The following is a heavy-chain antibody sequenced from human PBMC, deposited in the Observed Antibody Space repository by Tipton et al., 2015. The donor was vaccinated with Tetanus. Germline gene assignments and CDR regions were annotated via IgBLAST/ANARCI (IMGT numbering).Heavy chain of an antibody. J-gene: IGHJ4*02. CDR2: ISSSSSTI. CDR1: GFTFSSYS. D-gene: IGHD3-22*01. V-gene: IGHV3-48*01. CDR3: AREDYYDSTAFDY. Sequence: SLRLSCAASGFTFSSYSMNWVRQAPGKGLEWVSYISSSSSTIYYADSVKGRFTISRDNAKNSLYLQMNSLRAEDTAVYYCAREDYYDSTAFDYWGQGTLVTVSS.